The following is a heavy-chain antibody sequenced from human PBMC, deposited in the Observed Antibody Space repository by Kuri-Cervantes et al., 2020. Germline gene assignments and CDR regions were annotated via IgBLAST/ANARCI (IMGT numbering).Heavy chain of an antibody. D-gene: IGHD3-16*01. CDR3: AAESLGSVRPGFDP. J-gene: IGHJ5*02. CDR1: GYTFTNYG. Sequence: SVKVSCKTSGYTFTNYGASWVRQARGQRLEWIGWIVVGSGNTNYAQKFQERVTITRDMSTSTAYMELSSLRSEDTAVYYCAAESLGSVRPGFDPWGQGTLVTVSS. CDR2: IVVGSGNT. V-gene: IGHV1-58*01.